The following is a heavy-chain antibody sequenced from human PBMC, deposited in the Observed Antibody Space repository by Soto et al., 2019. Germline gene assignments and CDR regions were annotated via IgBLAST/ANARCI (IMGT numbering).Heavy chain of an antibody. D-gene: IGHD5-12*01. V-gene: IGHV3-74*01. CDR2: INSDGSST. CDR1: GFTFSSYW. CDR3: ERVWWLRGISDGMAV. Sequence: EVQLVESGGGLVQPGGSLRLSCAASGFTFSSYWMHWVRQAPGKGLVWVSRINSDGSSTSYADSVKGRFTISRDNAKNTLYLQMNSLRAEDTAVYYCERVWWLRGISDGMAVWGQGSTVIVSS. J-gene: IGHJ6*02.